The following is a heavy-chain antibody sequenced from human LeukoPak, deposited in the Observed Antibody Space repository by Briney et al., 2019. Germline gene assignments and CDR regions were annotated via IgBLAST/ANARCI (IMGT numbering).Heavy chain of an antibody. CDR3: ASRELGYCSGGSCSLHFDY. Sequence: SVKVSCKASGGTFSSYAISWVRQAPGRGLEWMGGIIPIFGTANYAQKFQGRVTITADKSTSTAYMELSSLRSEDTAVYYCASRELGYCSGGSCSLHFDYWGQGTLVTVSS. D-gene: IGHD2-15*01. CDR1: GGTFSSYA. CDR2: IIPIFGTA. V-gene: IGHV1-69*06. J-gene: IGHJ4*02.